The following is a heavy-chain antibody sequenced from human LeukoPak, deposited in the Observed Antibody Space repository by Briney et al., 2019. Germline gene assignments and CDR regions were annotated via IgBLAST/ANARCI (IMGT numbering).Heavy chain of an antibody. CDR3: ARVWASSSWYTPRN. CDR2: ISSNGGST. D-gene: IGHD6-13*01. V-gene: IGHV3-64*01. CDR1: GFTFSSYA. J-gene: IGHJ4*02. Sequence: GGSLRLSCAASGFTFSSYAMHWVRQAPGKGLEYVSAISSNGGSTYYANSVKGRFTISRDNSKNTLYLQMGSLRAEDMAVYYCARVWASSSWYTPRNWGQGTLVTVSS.